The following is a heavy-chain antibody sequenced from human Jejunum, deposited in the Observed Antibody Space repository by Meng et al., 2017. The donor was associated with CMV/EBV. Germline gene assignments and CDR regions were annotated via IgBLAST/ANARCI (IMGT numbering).Heavy chain of an antibody. Sequence: GFTLSSYWMHWVRQAPGKGLMWVSRIKSDGSSTNYADSVKGRFTISRDNAKNTLYLQMNSLRAEDTAVYYCARGYCSSISCLFDYWGQGTLVTVSS. CDR2: IKSDGSST. D-gene: IGHD2-2*01. CDR3: ARGYCSSISCLFDY. V-gene: IGHV3-74*01. J-gene: IGHJ4*02. CDR1: GFTLSSYW.